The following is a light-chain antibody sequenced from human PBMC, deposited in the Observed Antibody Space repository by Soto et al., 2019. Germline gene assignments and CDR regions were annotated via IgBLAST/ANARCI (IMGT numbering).Light chain of an antibody. CDR3: SSYTASTTL. V-gene: IGLV2-14*03. J-gene: IGLJ2*01. CDR2: GVS. CDR1: TSDVGGYNY. Sequence: QSVLTQPASVSGSPGQSIAISCSGSTSDVGGYNYVSWYQQYPGKAPKLILYGVSDRPSGVSDRFSGSKSGNMASLIISGLQAEDEAHYYCSSYTASTTLFGGGTQLTVL.